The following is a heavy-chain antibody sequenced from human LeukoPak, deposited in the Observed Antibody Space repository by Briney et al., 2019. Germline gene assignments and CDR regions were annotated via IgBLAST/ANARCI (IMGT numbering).Heavy chain of an antibody. J-gene: IGHJ4*02. D-gene: IGHD3-3*01. CDR2: ISSGSSTI. CDR3: AGTKHDFWSGYYIDTDY. Sequence: GGSLRLSCAASGFTFSSYSMNWVRQAPRKGLEWVSYISSGSSTIYYADSVKGRFTISRDNAKNLLYLRMNSLRADDTAVYYCAGTKHDFWSGYYIDTDYWGQGTLVTVSS. V-gene: IGHV3-48*04. CDR1: GFTFSSYS.